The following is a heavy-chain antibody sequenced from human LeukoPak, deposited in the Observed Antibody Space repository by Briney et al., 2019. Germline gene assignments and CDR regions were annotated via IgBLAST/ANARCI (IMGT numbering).Heavy chain of an antibody. CDR1: GFTFSSYG. V-gene: IGHV3-30*02. CDR2: IRYDGSNK. Sequence: GGSLRLSCAASGFTFSSYGMHWVRQAPGKGLEWVAFIRYDGSNKYYADSVKGRFTISRDNAKNTLYLQMNSLRAEDTAVYYCARGNSIAARLFDYWGQGTLVTVSS. CDR3: ARGNSIAARLFDY. D-gene: IGHD6-6*01. J-gene: IGHJ4*02.